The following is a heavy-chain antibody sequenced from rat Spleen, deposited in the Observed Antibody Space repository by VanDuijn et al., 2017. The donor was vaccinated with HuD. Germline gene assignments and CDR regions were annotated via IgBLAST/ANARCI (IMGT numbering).Heavy chain of an antibody. CDR1: GFSLTTNT. CDR3: ASNRLAY. V-gene: IGHV2-1*01. CDR2: IWGDGST. J-gene: IGHJ3*01. Sequence: QVQLKESGPGLVQPSETLSLTCTVSGFSLTTNTVHWIRQPPGKGLEWMGGIWGDGSTDYNSAIKSRLGISRDTSKSQVFLKMNSLQTEDTAMYFCASNRLAYWGQGTLVTVSS.